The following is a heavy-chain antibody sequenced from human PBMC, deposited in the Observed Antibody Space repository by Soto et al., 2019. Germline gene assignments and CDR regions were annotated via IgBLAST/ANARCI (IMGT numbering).Heavy chain of an antibody. Sequence: LRLSCAASGVTVSSNYMSWVRQAPGKGLEWVSVIYSGGSTYYADSVKGRFTISRDNSKNTLYLQMNSLRAEDTAVYYCVRPFYDLDSRPPFDHWGPGTLVTVSS. CDR3: VRPFYDLDSRPPFDH. J-gene: IGHJ4*02. CDR1: GVTVSSNY. CDR2: IYSGGST. D-gene: IGHD3-22*01. V-gene: IGHV3-66*04.